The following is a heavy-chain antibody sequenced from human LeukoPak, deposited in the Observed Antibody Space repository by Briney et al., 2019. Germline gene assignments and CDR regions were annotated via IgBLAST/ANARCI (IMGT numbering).Heavy chain of an antibody. CDR1: GGSISSGDYY. J-gene: IGHJ4*02. V-gene: IGHV4-30-4*08. D-gene: IGHD3-22*01. CDR2: IYYSGST. Sequence: SETLSPTCTVSGGSISSGDYYWSWIRQPPGKGLEWIGYIYYSGSTYYNPSLKSRVTISVDTSKNQFSLKPSSVTAADTAVYYCAGSVQDYYDSSGYFMYYFDYWGQGTLVTVSS. CDR3: AGSVQDYYDSSGYFMYYFDY.